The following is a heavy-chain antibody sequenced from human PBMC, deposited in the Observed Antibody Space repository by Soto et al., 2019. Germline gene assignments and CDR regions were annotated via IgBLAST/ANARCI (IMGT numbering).Heavy chain of an antibody. CDR1: GDSVSSGDYY. Sequence: EALSLTCHVSGDSVSSGDYYWTWIRQAPGRGLEWIGHIYYSGSTNYNPSLKSRVTISVDTSKNQFSLKLSSVNAADTAVYYCASLPRTKYYDILTGYYGYFDYWGQGTLVTVYS. J-gene: IGHJ4*02. CDR2: IYYSGST. CDR3: ASLPRTKYYDILTGYYGYFDY. D-gene: IGHD3-9*01. V-gene: IGHV4-61*08.